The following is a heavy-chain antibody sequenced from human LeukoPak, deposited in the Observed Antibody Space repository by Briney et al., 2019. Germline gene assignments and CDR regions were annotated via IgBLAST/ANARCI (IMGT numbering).Heavy chain of an antibody. CDR1: GFTFSRYA. D-gene: IGHD3-3*01. CDR3: ARDGGYDFWSGYYQDY. Sequence: GGSLRLSCATSGFTFSRYAMHWVRQAPGKGLEWGALISYDANIGSNKYYADSVKGRFTISRDNSKNTLYLQMNSLRAEDTAVCYCARDGGYDFWSGYYQDYWGQGTLVTVSS. J-gene: IGHJ4*02. CDR2: ISYDANIGSNK. V-gene: IGHV3-30-3*01.